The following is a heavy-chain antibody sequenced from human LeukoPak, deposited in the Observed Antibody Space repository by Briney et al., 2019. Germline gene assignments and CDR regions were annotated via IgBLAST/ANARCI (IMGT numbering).Heavy chain of an antibody. CDR2: IYYSGST. V-gene: IGHV4-59*11. CDR3: ARAEYYDSSGYHN. J-gene: IGHJ4*02. Sequence: KTSETLSLTCTVSGGSISSHYWNWIRQPPGKGLEWIGYIYYSGSTNYNPSLKSRVTISVDTSKNQFSLKLSSVTAADTAVYYCARAEYYDSSGYHNWGQGTLVTVSS. D-gene: IGHD3-22*01. CDR1: GGSISSHY.